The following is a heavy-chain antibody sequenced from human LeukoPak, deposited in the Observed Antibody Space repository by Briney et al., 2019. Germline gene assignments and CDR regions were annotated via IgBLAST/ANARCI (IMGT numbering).Heavy chain of an antibody. D-gene: IGHD3-10*01. CDR2: INPNSGGT. CDR1: GYTFTAYY. Sequence: ASVKVSCKASGYTFTAYYLHWVRQAPGQGLEWMGWINPNSGGTNSSQKFQDRVTLTRDTSISTAYMELGSLRSDDTAIYYCARAYGSGSSYHPDYWGQGTLVTVSS. V-gene: IGHV1-2*02. CDR3: ARAYGSGSSYHPDY. J-gene: IGHJ4*02.